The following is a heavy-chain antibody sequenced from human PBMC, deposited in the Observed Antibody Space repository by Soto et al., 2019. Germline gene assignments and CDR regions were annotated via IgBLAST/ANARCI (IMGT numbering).Heavy chain of an antibody. V-gene: IGHV4-30-4*02. D-gene: IGHD3-10*02. CDR2: INYSVRA. CDR1: GGSISSGDYY. J-gene: IGHJ2*01. Sequence: SSETLSLTCPVSGGSISSGDYYWWSISELPGKCLEWSGSINYSVRAYYNPTLKSRVPISVDTSKNQFSLKLSSVTAADTAVYYCASWFSVFFFQAEDGIRDVRSVSAFLLNRSSDL. CDR3: ASWFSVFFFQAEDGIRDVRSVSAFLLNRSSDL.